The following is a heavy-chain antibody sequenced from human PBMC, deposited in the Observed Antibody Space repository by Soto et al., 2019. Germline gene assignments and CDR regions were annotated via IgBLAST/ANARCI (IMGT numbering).Heavy chain of an antibody. CDR3: VRVVAIPGYPDN. CDR2: IVPIVDTS. V-gene: IGHV1-69*12. Sequence: VQLVQSGAEVWQPASSVQVSCKTSGGTFSSYAISRVRQAPGQGLEWMGGIVPIVDTSTYAQKFQGRVTITADESTSTVYMELSSLRSDDTAVYYCVRVVAIPGYPDNWGQGTLVTVSS. D-gene: IGHD5-12*01. CDR1: GGTFSSYA. J-gene: IGHJ4*02.